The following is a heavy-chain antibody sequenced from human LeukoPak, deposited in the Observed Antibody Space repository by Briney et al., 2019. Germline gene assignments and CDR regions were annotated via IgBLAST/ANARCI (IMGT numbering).Heavy chain of an antibody. J-gene: IGHJ4*02. V-gene: IGHV1-18*01. D-gene: IGHD1-26*01. CDR2: ISTYSGNT. CDR3: ARGEPIFDY. CDR1: GYTFTSYG. Sequence: GASVKVSCKASGYTFTSYGITWVRQAPGEGLEWMGCISTYSGNTRYAQKFQGRVTMTTDTSTSTAYMELRSLRSDDTAVYYCARGEPIFDYWGQGTLVTVSS.